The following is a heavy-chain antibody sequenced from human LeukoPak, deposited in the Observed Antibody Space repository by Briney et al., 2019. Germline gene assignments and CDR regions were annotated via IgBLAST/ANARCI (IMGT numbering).Heavy chain of an antibody. CDR3: ARGWEPFEYSTSWYRGSYYYYYMSV. V-gene: IGHV4-34*01. Sequence: SETLSLTCAVYGGSFNDYYWTWIRRPPGKGLEWIGEIDHAGRANYNPSLKSRVTISVDTSKNQFSLHLNSVTAADTAVYYCARGWEPFEYSTSWYRGSYYYYYMSVWGKGTADTVSS. J-gene: IGHJ6*03. CDR1: GGSFNDYY. D-gene: IGHD6-13*01. CDR2: IDHAGRA.